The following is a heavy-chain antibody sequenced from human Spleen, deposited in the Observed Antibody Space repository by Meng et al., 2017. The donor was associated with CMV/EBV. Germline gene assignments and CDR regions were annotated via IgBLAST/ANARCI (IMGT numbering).Heavy chain of an antibody. V-gene: IGHV3-30*02. CDR3: ARARGPYYYYYGMDV. Sequence: LSLTCAASGFTFSSYGMHWVRQAPGKGLEWVAFIRYDGSNKYYADSVKGRFTISRDNSKNTLYLQMNSLRAEDTAVYYCARARGPYYYYYGMDVWGQGTTVTVSS. CDR2: IRYDGSNK. J-gene: IGHJ6*02. CDR1: GFTFSSYG.